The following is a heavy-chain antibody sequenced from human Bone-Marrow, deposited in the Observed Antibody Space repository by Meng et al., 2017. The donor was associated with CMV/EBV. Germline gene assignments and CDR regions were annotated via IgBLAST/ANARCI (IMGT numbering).Heavy chain of an antibody. CDR3: AREQIVVVPAASWVGYYYYYGMDV. CDR2: IIPIFGTA. J-gene: IGHJ6*02. CDR1: GGTFSSYA. Sequence: SVKVSCKASGGTFSSYAISWVRQAPGQGLEWMGGIIPIFGTANYAQKFQGRVTITTDESTSTAYMELSGLRSEDTAVYYCAREQIVVVPAASWVGYYYYYGMDVWGQGTTVTVYS. V-gene: IGHV1-69*05. D-gene: IGHD2-2*01.